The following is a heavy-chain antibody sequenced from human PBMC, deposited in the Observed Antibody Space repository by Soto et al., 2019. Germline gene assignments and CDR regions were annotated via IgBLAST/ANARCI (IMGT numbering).Heavy chain of an antibody. D-gene: IGHD3-22*01. V-gene: IGHV1-8*01. CDR3: ARGSMIVVAGQY. CDR1: GYTFTSYD. CDR2: MNPNSGNT. J-gene: IGHJ4*02. Sequence: QVQLVQSGAEVKKPGASVKVSCKASGYTFTSYDINWVRQATGQGLEWMGWMNPNSGNTGYAQKYHGGVTMTRNTSISTAYMELSSLRSEDTAVYYCARGSMIVVAGQYWGQGTLVTVSS.